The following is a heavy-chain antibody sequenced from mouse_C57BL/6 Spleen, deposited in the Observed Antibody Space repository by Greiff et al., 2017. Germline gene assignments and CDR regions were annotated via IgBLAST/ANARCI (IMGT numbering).Heavy chain of an antibody. V-gene: IGHV1-42*01. CDR1: GYSFTGYY. D-gene: IGHD2-5*01. Sequence: EVQLQQSGPELVKPGASVKISCKASGYSFTGYYMNWVKQSPEKSLEWIGEVNPSTGGTTYNQKFKAKATLTVDKSSSTAYMQLKSLTSEDSAVYYCARSDYSNSFAYWGQGTLVTVSA. J-gene: IGHJ3*01. CDR3: ARSDYSNSFAY. CDR2: VNPSTGGT.